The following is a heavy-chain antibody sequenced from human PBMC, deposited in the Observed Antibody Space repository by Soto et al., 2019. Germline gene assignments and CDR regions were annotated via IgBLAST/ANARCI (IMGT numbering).Heavy chain of an antibody. CDR2: INWNGRST. CDR1: GFTFDDYA. Sequence: EVQLVESGGGVVRPGGSLRLYCAASGFTFDDYAMSWVRQAPGKGLEWVAGINWNGRSTTYADSLKGRFTISRDNAKNSLHLQINSLRAEDTALYFCARCSSTSCYIMASFDYWGQGTLVTVSS. D-gene: IGHD2-2*02. CDR3: ARCSSTSCYIMASFDY. V-gene: IGHV3-20*04. J-gene: IGHJ4*02.